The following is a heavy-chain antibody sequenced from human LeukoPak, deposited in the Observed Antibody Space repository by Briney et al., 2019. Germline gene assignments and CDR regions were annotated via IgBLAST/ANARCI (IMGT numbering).Heavy chain of an antibody. CDR2: INAGNGNT. Sequence: GASVTVSFTASGYTFTSYAMHWVRQVPGQRLEWMGWINAGNGNTKYSQKFQGRVTITRDTSASTAYMELSSLRSEDTAVYYCARDRGYSYASFDYWGQGTLVTVSS. V-gene: IGHV1-3*01. D-gene: IGHD5-18*01. CDR1: GYTFTSYA. CDR3: ARDRGYSYASFDY. J-gene: IGHJ4*02.